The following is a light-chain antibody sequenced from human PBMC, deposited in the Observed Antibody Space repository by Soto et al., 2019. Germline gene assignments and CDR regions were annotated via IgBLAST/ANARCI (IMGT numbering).Light chain of an antibody. J-gene: IGKJ2*01. CDR2: DAS. CDR3: QQYYDWYT. CDR1: RSISSK. Sequence: EVVMTQSPATLSVSLGERATLSCRASRSISSKLAWYQQNPGQAPRLLIYDASTRATGIPARFSGSGSGTEITLTISSLQSEDFAVYYGQQYYDWYTFGQGTKLEIK. V-gene: IGKV3-15*01.